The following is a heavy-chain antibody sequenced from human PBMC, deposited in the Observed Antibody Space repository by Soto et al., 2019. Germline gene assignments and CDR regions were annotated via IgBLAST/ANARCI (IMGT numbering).Heavy chain of an antibody. D-gene: IGHD5-12*01. CDR3: ARQEVATLGFDY. J-gene: IGHJ4*02. CDR2: IYYSGST. V-gene: IGHV4-39*01. Sequence: SETLSLTCTVSGGSISSSSYYWGWIRQPPGKGLEWIGSIYYSGSTYYNPSLKRRVTISVDTSKNQFSLKLSSVTAADTAVYYCARQEVATLGFDYWGQGTLVTVSS. CDR1: GGSISSSSYY.